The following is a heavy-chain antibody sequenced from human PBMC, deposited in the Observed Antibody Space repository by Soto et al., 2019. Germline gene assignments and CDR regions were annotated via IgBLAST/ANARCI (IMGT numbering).Heavy chain of an antibody. V-gene: IGHV1-69*13. J-gene: IGHJ5*02. Sequence: ASVKVSCKASGGTFSSYAISWVRQAPGQGLEWMGGIIPIFGTANYAQKFQGRVTITADESTSTAYMELSSLRSEDTAVYYCALNDYYGSGSYESWFDPWGQGTLVTVSS. CDR2: IIPIFGTA. D-gene: IGHD3-10*01. CDR3: ALNDYYGSGSYESWFDP. CDR1: GGTFSSYA.